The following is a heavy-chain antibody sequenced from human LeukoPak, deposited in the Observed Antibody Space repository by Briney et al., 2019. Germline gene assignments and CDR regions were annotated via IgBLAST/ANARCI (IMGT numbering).Heavy chain of an antibody. D-gene: IGHD1-14*01. J-gene: IGHJ4*02. CDR1: GFTFTIYA. CDR3: AKDLIAGAPDYFDS. Sequence: GGSLRLSCTVSGFTFTIYATHWVRQAPGKGLEWVAVTDGSNTFYAASVKGRFNLSSDKSKNTLYLQMNNLRVEDTAVYYCAKDLIAGAPDYFDSWGQGTLVTVSS. V-gene: IGHV3-30*18. CDR2: TDGSNT.